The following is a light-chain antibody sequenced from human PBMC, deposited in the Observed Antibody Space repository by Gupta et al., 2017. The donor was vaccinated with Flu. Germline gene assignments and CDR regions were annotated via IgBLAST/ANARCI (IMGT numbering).Light chain of an antibody. Sequence: KVTISCSGSNSNIGNNYVSWYQQLPGTAPKLLIYENNKRPSGIPDRFSGSKSGTSATLGITGLQTGDEADYYCGTWDSSLSAWVFGGGTKLTVL. V-gene: IGLV1-51*02. J-gene: IGLJ3*02. CDR3: GTWDSSLSAWV. CDR2: ENN. CDR1: NSNIGNNY.